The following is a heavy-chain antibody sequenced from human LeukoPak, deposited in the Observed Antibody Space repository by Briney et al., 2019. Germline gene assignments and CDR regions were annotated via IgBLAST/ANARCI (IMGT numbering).Heavy chain of an antibody. Sequence: PGGSLRLSCAASGFTFSSYWMHWVRQAPGKGLVWVSRINSDGSSTSYADSVKGRFTISRDNAKNTLYLQMNSLRAEDTAVYYCARENVLRFLEYYYYYYIDVWGKGTTVTVSS. CDR1: GFTFSSYW. V-gene: IGHV3-74*01. D-gene: IGHD3-3*01. CDR2: INSDGSST. J-gene: IGHJ6*03. CDR3: ARENVLRFLEYYYYYYIDV.